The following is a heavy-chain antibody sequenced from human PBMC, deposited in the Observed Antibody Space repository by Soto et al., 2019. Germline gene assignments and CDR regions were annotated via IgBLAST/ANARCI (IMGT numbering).Heavy chain of an antibody. CDR2: IKQDRSEK. CDR3: ARVYCGGGRCFSKFDY. J-gene: IGHJ4*02. CDR1: GFTFSSYW. V-gene: IGHV3-7*03. Sequence: GGSLRLSCAASGFTFSSYWMSWVRQAPGNGLEWVANIKQDRSEKYYVDSVKGRFTISKDNAKDSVYLQMNSLRVEDTAVYYCARVYCGGGRCFSKFDYWGQGTLVTVSS. D-gene: IGHD2-15*01.